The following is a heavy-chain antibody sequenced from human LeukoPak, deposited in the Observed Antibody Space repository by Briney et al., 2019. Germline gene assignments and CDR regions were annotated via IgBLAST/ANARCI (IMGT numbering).Heavy chain of an antibody. CDR2: IRSKAYGGTT. CDR3: TRDYCSSTSCDAFDI. CDR1: GFTFGDYA. Sequence: PGRSLRLSCTTSGFTFGDYAMSWVRQAPGKGLEGVGFIRSKAYGGTTEYAASVKGRFTISRDDSKSIAYLQMNSLKTEDTAVYYCTRDYCSSTSCDAFDIWGQGTMVTISS. D-gene: IGHD2-2*01. V-gene: IGHV3-49*04. J-gene: IGHJ3*02.